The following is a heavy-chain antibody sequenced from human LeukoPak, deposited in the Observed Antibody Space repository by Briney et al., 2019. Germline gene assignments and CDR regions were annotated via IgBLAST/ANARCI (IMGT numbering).Heavy chain of an antibody. Sequence: SETLSLTCTVSGGSISSGSYYWSWIRQPAGKGLEWIGRIYTSGSTNYNPSLKSRVTISVDTSKNQFSLKLSSVTAADTAVYYCARGRITMIVVVTDWFDPWGQGTLVTVSS. CDR2: IYTSGST. J-gene: IGHJ5*02. CDR1: GGSISSGSYY. CDR3: ARGRITMIVVVTDWFDP. D-gene: IGHD3-22*01. V-gene: IGHV4-61*02.